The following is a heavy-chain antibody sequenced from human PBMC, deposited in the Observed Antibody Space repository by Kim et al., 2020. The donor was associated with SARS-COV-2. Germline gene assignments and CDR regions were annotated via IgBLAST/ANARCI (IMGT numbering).Heavy chain of an antibody. J-gene: IGHJ6*02. CDR1: GFTVSSNY. D-gene: IGHD3-16*01. Sequence: GGSLRLSCAASGFTVSSNYMSWVRQAPGKGLEWVSVIYSGGSTYYADSVKGRFTISRDNSKNTLYLQMNSLRAEDTAVYYCARDRMITFGGAGEVGRYYGMDVWGQGTTVTVSS. CDR3: ARDRMITFGGAGEVGRYYGMDV. CDR2: IYSGGST. V-gene: IGHV3-66*01.